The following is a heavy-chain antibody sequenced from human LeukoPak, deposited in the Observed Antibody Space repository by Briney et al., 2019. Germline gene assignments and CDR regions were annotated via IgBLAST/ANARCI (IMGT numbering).Heavy chain of an antibody. CDR3: ARVQQLGQGFHY. Sequence: SQTLSLTCAISGDSVSSNSVGWNWVRQSPSRGLEGLGRTYYRSQWYNDYAASVKSRITINADTSKNQVSLQLNSVSPEDTAVYYCARVQQLGQGFHYWGQGTLVTVSS. CDR2: TYYRSQWYN. J-gene: IGHJ4*02. V-gene: IGHV6-1*01. CDR1: GDSVSSNSVG. D-gene: IGHD6-13*01.